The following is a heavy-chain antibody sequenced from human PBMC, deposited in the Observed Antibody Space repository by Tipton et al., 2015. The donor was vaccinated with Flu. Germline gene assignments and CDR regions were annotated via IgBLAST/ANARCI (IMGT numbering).Heavy chain of an antibody. Sequence: LRLSCSVSGDSIGRGYCWGWIRQPPGEGLEWIGYVYHSAITNYNPSLESRVTISLDTSKSQFSLNLSSVTAADTAVYYCARIIGVVTTPHFDSWGQGTLVTVSS. CDR1: GDSIGRGYC. CDR2: VYHSAIT. D-gene: IGHD2-15*01. CDR3: ARIIGVVTTPHFDS. V-gene: IGHV4-61*01. J-gene: IGHJ4*02.